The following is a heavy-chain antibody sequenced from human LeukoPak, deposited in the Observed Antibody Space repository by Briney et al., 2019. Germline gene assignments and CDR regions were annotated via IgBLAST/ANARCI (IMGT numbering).Heavy chain of an antibody. CDR2: ISAYNGNT. J-gene: IGHJ4*02. D-gene: IGHD6-13*01. CDR3: ARVAVTSIAAAAAYFDY. CDR1: GYTFTSYG. V-gene: IGHV1-18*01. Sequence: ASVKVSCKASGYTFTSYGISWVRQAPGQGLEWMGLISAYNGNTNYAQKLQGRVTMTTDTSTSTAYMELRSLRSDDTAVYYCARVAVTSIAAAAAYFDYWGQGTLVTVSS.